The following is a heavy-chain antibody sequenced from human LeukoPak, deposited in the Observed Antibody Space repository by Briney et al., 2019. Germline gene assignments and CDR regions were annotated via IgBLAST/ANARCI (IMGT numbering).Heavy chain of an antibody. CDR3: ARDRGGKTSGAFDI. CDR2: IYYSGST. D-gene: IGHD2-15*01. CDR1: GGSISSSSYY. J-gene: IGHJ3*02. V-gene: IGHV4-39*07. Sequence: SETLSLTCTVSGGSISSSSYYWGWIRQPPGKGLEWIGSIYYSGSTYYNPSLKSRVTISVDTSKNQFSLKLSSVTAADTAVYYCARDRGGKTSGAFDIWGQGTMVTVSS.